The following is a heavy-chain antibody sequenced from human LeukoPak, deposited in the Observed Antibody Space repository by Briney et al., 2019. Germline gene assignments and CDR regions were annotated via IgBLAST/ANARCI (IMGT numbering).Heavy chain of an antibody. D-gene: IGHD3-10*01. V-gene: IGHV5-51*01. CDR3: ARLFGESWSIDP. CDR2: IYPGDSDT. CDR1: GFTFTSYW. Sequence: NPGGSLRLSCAASGFTFTSYWIGWVRQMPGKGLEWMGTIYPGDSDTRYSPSFQGQVTISADKSITTAYLQWSSLKASDTAMYYCARLFGESWSIDPWGQGTLITVSS. J-gene: IGHJ5*02.